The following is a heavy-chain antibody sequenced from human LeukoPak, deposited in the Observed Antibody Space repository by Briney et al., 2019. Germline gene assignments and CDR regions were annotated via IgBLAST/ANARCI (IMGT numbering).Heavy chain of an antibody. V-gene: IGHV3-53*01. J-gene: IGHJ3*01. CDR3: AKHDRGTYYYDAFDL. CDR1: GFTVSSNS. CDR2: IYSDNT. Sequence: GGSLRLSCTVSGFTVSSNSMSWVRQAPGKGLEWVSFIYSDNTHYADSVKGRFTSSRDNAKNSLYLQMNSLRAEDTAVYYCAKHDRGTYYYDAFDLWGQGTMVTVSS. D-gene: IGHD1-26*01.